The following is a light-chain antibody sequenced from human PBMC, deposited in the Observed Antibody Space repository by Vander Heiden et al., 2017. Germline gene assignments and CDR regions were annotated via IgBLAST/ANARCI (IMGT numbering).Light chain of an antibody. CDR1: SIDVGGYNH. CDR3: SSITGGNNLV. CDR2: EVI. V-gene: IGLV2-8*01. Sequence: QSALTQPPSASGSPGQSVTISCTGTSIDVGGYNHVSWYQQHPGKAPNLMIYEVIKRPSGVPDRFSGSKSGSTASLTVSGLQAEDEADYHCSSITGGNNLVFGGGTKLTVL. J-gene: IGLJ2*01.